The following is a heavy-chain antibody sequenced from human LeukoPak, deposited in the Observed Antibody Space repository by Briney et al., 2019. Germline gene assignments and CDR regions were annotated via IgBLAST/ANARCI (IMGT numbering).Heavy chain of an antibody. V-gene: IGHV3-21*01. J-gene: IGHJ6*02. D-gene: IGHD5-24*01. CDR1: GFTFSSYT. CDR3: AKVDGPYHYYGMDV. CDR2: ISSSSSYI. Sequence: GGSLRLSCAASGFTFSSYTMNWVRQAPGKGLEWVSSISSSSSYIYYADSLKGRFTISRDNDKNSLYLQMNSLRAEDTAVYYCAKVDGPYHYYGMDVWGQGTTVTVSS.